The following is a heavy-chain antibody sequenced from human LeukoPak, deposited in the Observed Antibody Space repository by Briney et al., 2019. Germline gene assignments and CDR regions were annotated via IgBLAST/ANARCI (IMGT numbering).Heavy chain of an antibody. J-gene: IGHJ5*02. V-gene: IGHV4-30-2*01. CDR2: IYHSGST. CDR1: GGSISSGGYP. CDR3: AREGTWFDP. D-gene: IGHD3-10*01. Sequence: PSQTLSLTCAVSGGSISSGGYPWSWIRQPPGKGLEWIGYIYHSGSTYYNPSLKSRVTISVDRSKNQFSLKLSSVTAADTAVYYCAREGTWFDPWGQGTLVTVSS.